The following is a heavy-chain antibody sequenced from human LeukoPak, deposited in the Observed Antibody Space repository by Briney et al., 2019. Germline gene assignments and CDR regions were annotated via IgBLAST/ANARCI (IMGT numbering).Heavy chain of an antibody. J-gene: IGHJ4*02. CDR2: VYHSGST. CDR1: GYSIRNSNYY. Sequence: PSETLSLTCTVSGYSIRNSNYYWAWIRQPPGKGLEWIANVYHSGSTDYNPSLESRVTISVDTSKNHFSLKLTSVTAADTAAYFCARRSLHFYDGRGYSQDTFFDYWGRGMLVTVSS. D-gene: IGHD3-22*01. V-gene: IGHV4-39*02. CDR3: ARRSLHFYDGRGYSQDTFFDY.